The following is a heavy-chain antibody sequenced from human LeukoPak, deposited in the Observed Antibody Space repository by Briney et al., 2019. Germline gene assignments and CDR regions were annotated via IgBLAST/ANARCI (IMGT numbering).Heavy chain of an antibody. CDR1: GYSFTGPAYY. D-gene: IGHD6-13*01. CDR3: ARVTVPGSSWYVGWFDP. CDR2: INPNSGAK. V-gene: IGHV1-2*06. J-gene: IGHJ5*02. Sequence: ASVKVSCKASGYSFTGPAYYLHWVRQAPGQGLEWMGRINPNSGAKNYAEKFQGRVTMTRDTPISTAYMELSRLRFDDTAIYYCARVTVPGSSWYVGWFDPWGQGTLVTVSS.